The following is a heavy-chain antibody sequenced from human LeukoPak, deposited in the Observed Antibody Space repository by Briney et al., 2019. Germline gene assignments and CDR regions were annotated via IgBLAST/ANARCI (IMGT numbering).Heavy chain of an antibody. CDR1: GGSISGGDHY. CDR2: IYHSGTT. CDR3: ATYFYGEYGSYYFDY. J-gene: IGHJ4*02. D-gene: IGHD4-17*01. Sequence: PSQTLSLTCTVSGGSISGGDHYWSWIRQPPGKGLEWIGEIYHSGTTNYNPSLKSRVTMSVDKSKNQFSLKLSSVTAADTAVYYCATYFYGEYGSYYFDYWGQGTLVTVSS. V-gene: IGHV4-30-4*01.